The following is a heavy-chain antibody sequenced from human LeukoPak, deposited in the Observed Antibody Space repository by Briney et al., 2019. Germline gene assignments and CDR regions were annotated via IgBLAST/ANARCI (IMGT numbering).Heavy chain of an antibody. CDR2: IIPVFGKT. V-gene: IGHV1-69*13. D-gene: IGHD3-10*01. CDR1: GGPFSTFS. CDR3: AREWFGELDSGPFEY. Sequence: SVKVSCKASGGPFSTFSFSWVRQAPGQGLEWMGRIIPVFGKTNYAQNFHGRVIITADESARTVYMEVTSLRSEDTAVYYCAREWFGELDSGPFEYWGQGTLVTVSA. J-gene: IGHJ4*02.